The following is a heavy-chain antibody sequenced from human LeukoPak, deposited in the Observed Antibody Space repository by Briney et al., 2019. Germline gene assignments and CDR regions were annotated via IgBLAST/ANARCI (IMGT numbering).Heavy chain of an antibody. V-gene: IGHV3-23*01. CDR3: AKAPNYGPYFDY. CDR2: ISGSGGST. J-gene: IGHJ4*02. D-gene: IGHD3-10*01. Sequence: GGSLRLSCAASGFNFNNYGMSWVRQAPGKGLEWVSAISGSGGSTYYADSVKGRFTISRDNSKNTLYLQMNSLRAEDTAVYYCAKAPNYGPYFDYWGQGTLVTVSS. CDR1: GFNFNNYG.